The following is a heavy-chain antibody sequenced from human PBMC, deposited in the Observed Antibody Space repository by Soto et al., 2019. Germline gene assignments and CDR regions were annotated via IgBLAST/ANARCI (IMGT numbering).Heavy chain of an antibody. Sequence: GGSLRLSCAASGFTFSSYSMNWVRQAPGKGLEWVSSISSSSSYIYYADSVKGRFTISRDNAKNSLYLQMNSLRAEDTAVYYCARFSSYGSGSSPSYFDYWGQGTLVTVSS. V-gene: IGHV3-21*01. CDR1: GFTFSSYS. CDR3: ARFSSYGSGSSPSYFDY. J-gene: IGHJ4*02. CDR2: ISSSSSYI. D-gene: IGHD3-10*01.